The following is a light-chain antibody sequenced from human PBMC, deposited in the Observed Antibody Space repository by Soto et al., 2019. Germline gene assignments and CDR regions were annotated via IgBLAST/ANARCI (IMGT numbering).Light chain of an antibody. CDR3: LLYSDGSML. J-gene: IGLJ2*01. CDR1: TGAVTTDNF. CDR2: STY. V-gene: IGLV7-43*01. Sequence: QAVVTQEPSLTVSTGGTITLTCASSTGAVTTDNFPNWFQQKPGQAPRALIYSTYHKYSWPPARFSGSLLGGKAVLTLSGVQPDDEAEYHCLLYSDGSMLFGGGTKLTVL.